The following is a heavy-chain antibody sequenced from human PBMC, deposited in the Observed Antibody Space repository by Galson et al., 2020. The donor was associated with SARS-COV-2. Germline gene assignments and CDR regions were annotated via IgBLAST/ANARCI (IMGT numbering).Heavy chain of an antibody. Sequence: TGGSLRLSCAASGFTFSTYWMHWVRQAPGTGLVWVSRINSDASTTNYADSVKGRFTISRDHAKNTLYLQMNSLRAEDTAVYYCAKDHGSAVAYNWFDPWGQGTLVTVSS. J-gene: IGHJ5*02. CDR3: AKDHGSAVAYNWFDP. V-gene: IGHV3-74*01. CDR2: INSDASTT. CDR1: GFTFSTYW. D-gene: IGHD6-19*01.